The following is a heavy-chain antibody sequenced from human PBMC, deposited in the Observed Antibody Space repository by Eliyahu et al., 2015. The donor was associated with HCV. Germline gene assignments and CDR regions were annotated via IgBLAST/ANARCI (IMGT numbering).Heavy chain of an antibody. CDR1: GYTFTGYY. Sequence: QVQLVQSGAEVKKPGASVKXSCKASGYTFTGYYMHWVRQAPGQGLEWMGWINPNSGGTNYAQKFQGRVTMTRDTSISTAYMELSRLRSDDTAVYYCARDLSDSYFWSGYPFYYWGQGTLVTVSS. D-gene: IGHD3-3*01. J-gene: IGHJ4*02. CDR2: INPNSGGT. V-gene: IGHV1-2*02. CDR3: ARDLSDSYFWSGYPFYY.